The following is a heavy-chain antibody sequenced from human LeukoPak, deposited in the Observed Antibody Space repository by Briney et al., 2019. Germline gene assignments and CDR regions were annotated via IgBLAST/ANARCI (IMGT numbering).Heavy chain of an antibody. Sequence: GGSLRLSCAASGFTFSSYWMSWVRQAPGKGLEWVANIKQDGSEKYYVDSVKGRFTISRDNAKNSLYLQMNSLRAEDTAVYYCARVSGYDILTGHRPFDYWGQGTLVTVSS. CDR1: GFTFSSYW. V-gene: IGHV3-7*01. CDR3: ARVSGYDILTGHRPFDY. J-gene: IGHJ4*02. CDR2: IKQDGSEK. D-gene: IGHD3-9*01.